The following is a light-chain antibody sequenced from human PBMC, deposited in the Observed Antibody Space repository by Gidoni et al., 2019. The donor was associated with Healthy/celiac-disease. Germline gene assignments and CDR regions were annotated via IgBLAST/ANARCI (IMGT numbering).Light chain of an antibody. V-gene: IGKV3-15*01. CDR2: GAS. CDR3: PRYNNWPPLT. J-gene: IGKJ4*01. CDR1: QSVSSN. Sequence: EIVMTQSPATLSVSPGERATLSCRASQSVSSNLAWYQQKPGQAPSLLIYGASTRATGIPARFSGSGSGTEFTLTISSLQSEDFAVYYCPRYNNWPPLTFGGGTKVEIK.